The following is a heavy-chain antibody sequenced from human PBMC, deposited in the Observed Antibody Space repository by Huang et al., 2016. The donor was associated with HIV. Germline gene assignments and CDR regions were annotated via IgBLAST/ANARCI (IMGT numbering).Heavy chain of an antibody. CDR3: ARGYDYNYGIDV. V-gene: IGHV1-8*01. CDR2: VNPNSGVA. Sequence: QVRLVQSGAEVKKPGASVKVSCKTSGYTFTNYDINWVRQATGQGLEYMGWVNPNSGVADYAQKFQGRVSMARDTSTSTVYMELSSLRSDDTAIYYCARGYDYNYGIDVWGQGTTVIVSS. J-gene: IGHJ6*02. CDR1: GYTFTNYD.